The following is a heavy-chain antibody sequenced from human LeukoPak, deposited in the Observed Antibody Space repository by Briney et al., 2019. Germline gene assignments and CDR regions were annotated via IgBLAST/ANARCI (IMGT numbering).Heavy chain of an antibody. V-gene: IGHV3-30-3*01. CDR3: ARVSGIAARGDLRNDY. Sequence: GGSLRLSCAASGFSFSSYAMYWVRQAPGKGLECVAVISYDANHEDYADSVKGRFTISRDNAKNTLYLQMNSLRAEDTAVYHCARVSGIAARGDLRNDYWGQGTLVTVSS. J-gene: IGHJ4*02. CDR2: ISYDANHE. CDR1: GFSFSSYA. D-gene: IGHD6-6*01.